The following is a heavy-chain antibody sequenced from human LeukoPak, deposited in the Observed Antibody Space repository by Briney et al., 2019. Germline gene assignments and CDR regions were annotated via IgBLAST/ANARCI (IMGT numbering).Heavy chain of an antibody. J-gene: IGHJ4*02. CDR2: ISSSSSYI. CDR1: GFTFSSYS. D-gene: IGHD3-3*01. V-gene: IGHV3-21*01. Sequence: GGSLRLSCAASGFTFSSYSMNWVRQAPGKGLEWVSSISSSSSYIYYADSVKGRFTISRDNAKNSLYLQMNSLRAEDTAVYYCARHLLHYDFWSGQPSSLGYWGQGTLVTVSS. CDR3: ARHLLHYDFWSGQPSSLGY.